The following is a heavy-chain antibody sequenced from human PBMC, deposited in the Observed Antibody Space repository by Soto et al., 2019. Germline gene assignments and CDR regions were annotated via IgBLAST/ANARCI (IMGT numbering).Heavy chain of an antibody. CDR1: GFTLSDHC. V-gene: IGHV3-11*01. Sequence: GGSRSLCCAASGFTLSDHCMSWIRQAPGKGLEWVSYISDRDRGGVTHYGDSVKGRFTISRDNAKNSLYLQMNSLRVEDTAVYYCARESWANPDYWGQGT. J-gene: IGHJ4*02. D-gene: IGHD3-10*01. CDR2: ISDRDRGGVT. CDR3: ARESWANPDY.